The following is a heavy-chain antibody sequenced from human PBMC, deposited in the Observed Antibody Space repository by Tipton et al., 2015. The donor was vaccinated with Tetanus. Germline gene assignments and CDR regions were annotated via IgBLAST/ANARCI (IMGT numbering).Heavy chain of an antibody. Sequence: SLRLSCAASGVTVSGNYMSWVCQAPGKGLEWVSVIYTGGSADYTDSVKGRFTISRDNSNNSLSLQMNSLRIDDTAVYYCAFRTNWRFSRGFDCWGQGILVTVSS. D-gene: IGHD1-20*01. CDR2: IYTGGSA. J-gene: IGHJ4*02. CDR3: AFRTNWRFSRGFDC. CDR1: GVTVSGNY. V-gene: IGHV3-53*01.